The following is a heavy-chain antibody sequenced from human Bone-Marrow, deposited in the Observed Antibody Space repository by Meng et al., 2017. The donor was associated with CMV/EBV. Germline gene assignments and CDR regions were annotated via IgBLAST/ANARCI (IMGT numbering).Heavy chain of an antibody. Sequence: SETLSLTCTVYDGSFNAYYYNWFRQAPGKGLEWIGESNHSGSTNYNPSLKSRVTISVDKSKNQFPLRLSSVTAADTAVYYCASESATPLGGRIYYHGMDVWGQGTTVTVSS. V-gene: IGHV4-34*01. CDR2: SNHSGST. J-gene: IGHJ6*02. CDR1: DGSFNAYY. CDR3: ASESATPLGGRIYYHGMDV. D-gene: IGHD1-26*01.